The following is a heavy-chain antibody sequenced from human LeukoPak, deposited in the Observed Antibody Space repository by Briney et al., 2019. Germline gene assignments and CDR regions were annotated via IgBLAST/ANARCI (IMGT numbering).Heavy chain of an antibody. D-gene: IGHD2-15*01. J-gene: IGHJ3*02. V-gene: IGHV1-8*01. CDR1: GYTFTSYD. Sequence: ASVKVSRKASGYTFTSYDINWVRQATGQGLEWMGWMNPNSGNTGYAQKFQGRVTMTRNSSINTAYMELSSLRSEDTAVYYCARVHIVVAGAFDIWGQGTMVTVSS. CDR2: MNPNSGNT. CDR3: ARVHIVVAGAFDI.